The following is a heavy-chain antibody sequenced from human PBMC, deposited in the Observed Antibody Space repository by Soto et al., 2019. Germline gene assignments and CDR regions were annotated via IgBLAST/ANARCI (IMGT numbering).Heavy chain of an antibody. CDR3: ARVKVSGQLGEYYYGMDF. CDR1: GYTFTGYY. Sequence: ASVKVSCQASGYTFTGYYMHWVRQAPGQGLEWMGWINPNSGGTNYAQKFQGRVTMTRDTSISTAYMELSRLRSHDTAVYYCARVKVSGQLGEYYYGMDFWGQVTTVTVSS. D-gene: IGHD6-6*01. CDR2: INPNSGGT. J-gene: IGHJ6*02. V-gene: IGHV1-2*02.